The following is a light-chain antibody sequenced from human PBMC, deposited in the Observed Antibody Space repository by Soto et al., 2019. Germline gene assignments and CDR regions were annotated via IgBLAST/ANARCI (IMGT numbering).Light chain of an antibody. CDR1: ESVTSS. Sequence: RSTVCVGNREGTTLSCPASESVTSSLAWYQQKPGQPPRLLIYAASTRATDVPARFSGGGSETEFTLTICSLHTEAFAVYLSQQYNTRPLGTIAQGTKVDIK. CDR3: QQYNTRPLGT. CDR2: AAS. V-gene: IGKV3-15*01. J-gene: IGKJ1*01.